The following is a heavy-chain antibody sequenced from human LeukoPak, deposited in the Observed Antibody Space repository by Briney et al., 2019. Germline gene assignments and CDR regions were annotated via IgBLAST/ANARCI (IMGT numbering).Heavy chain of an antibody. CDR2: INSDGSST. Sequence: PGGSLRLSCAVSGITFSKYWMHWVRQVSGKGLVWVSRINSDGSSTNYADSVKGRFTISRDNAKNTLYLQMNSLRAEDTAVYYCAREGFSSGYVAHWGQGTLVTVSS. CDR3: AREGFSSGYVAH. CDR1: GITFSKYW. D-gene: IGHD6-19*01. V-gene: IGHV3-74*01. J-gene: IGHJ4*02.